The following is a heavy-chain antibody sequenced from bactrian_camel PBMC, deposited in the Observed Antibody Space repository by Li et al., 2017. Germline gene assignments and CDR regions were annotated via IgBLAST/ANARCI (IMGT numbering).Heavy chain of an antibody. Sequence: VQLVESGGGSVQSGRSLRISCTASGSGYVSGTYCLGWFRQVPGKEREGVAVVYTDVSPGSGIARYAEFVKGRFTITRDNVANILYLQMNNLKPEDTATYYCAAGGVSRLPRLNAADFDYWGQGTQVTVS. CDR1: GSGYVSGTYC. J-gene: IGHJ6*01. CDR3: AAGGVSRLPRLNAADFDY. CDR2: VYTDVSPGSGIA. D-gene: IGHD3*01. V-gene: IGHV3S1*01.